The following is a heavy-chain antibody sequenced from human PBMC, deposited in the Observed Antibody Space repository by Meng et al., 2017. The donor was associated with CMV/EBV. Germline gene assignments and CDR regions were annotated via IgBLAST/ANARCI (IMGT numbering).Heavy chain of an antibody. D-gene: IGHD2-15*01. CDR1: GFTVSSNY. Sequence: GGSLRLSCAASGFTVSSNYMSWVRQAPGKGLEWVSVIYSGGSTYYADSVKGRFTISRDNSKNTLYLQMNSLRAEDTAVYYCARDGFDIVDSPDSRGYYYGMDVWGQGTTVTVSS. CDR3: ARDGFDIVDSPDSRGYYYGMDV. V-gene: IGHV3-53*01. CDR2: IYSGGST. J-gene: IGHJ6*02.